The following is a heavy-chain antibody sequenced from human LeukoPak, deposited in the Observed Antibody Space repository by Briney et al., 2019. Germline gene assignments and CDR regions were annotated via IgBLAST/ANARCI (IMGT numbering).Heavy chain of an antibody. CDR1: GYTFISNG. D-gene: IGHD6-13*01. Sequence: GASVKVSCKASGYTFISNGITWVRQAPGQGLEWMGWISTYNGNTNYEKKLQGRVTMTTDTSTGTAYMELRSLRSDDTAVYYCARDGSSWPYYFDYWGQGTLVTVSS. CDR2: ISTYNGNT. V-gene: IGHV1-18*01. CDR3: ARDGSSWPYYFDY. J-gene: IGHJ4*02.